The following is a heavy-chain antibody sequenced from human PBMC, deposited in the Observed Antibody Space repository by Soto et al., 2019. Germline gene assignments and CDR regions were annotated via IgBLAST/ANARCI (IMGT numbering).Heavy chain of an antibody. CDR2: IIPIFGTA. V-gene: IGHV1-69*13. CDR3: ARDLHPYYDSSGYYSRSGYYFDY. J-gene: IGHJ4*02. Sequence: SVKVSCKASGSTFSSYAISWVRQAPGQGLEWMGGIIPIFGTANYAQKFQGRVTITADESTSTAYMELSSLRSEDTAVYYCARDLHPYYDSSGYYSRSGYYFDYWGQGTLVTVSS. CDR1: GSTFSSYA. D-gene: IGHD3-22*01.